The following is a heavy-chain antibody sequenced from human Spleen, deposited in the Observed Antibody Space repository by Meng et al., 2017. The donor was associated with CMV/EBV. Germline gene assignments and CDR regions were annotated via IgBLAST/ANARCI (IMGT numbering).Heavy chain of an antibody. J-gene: IGHJ2*01. Sequence: RCCLWPPGKGLEWIGEISHSGITNYNPSLKSLVIISVDTSKKQFYLNLSSLTAADTAVYYCASGGVTTRYFDLWGRGTLVTVSS. CDR3: ASGGVTTRYFDL. CDR2: ISHSGIT. D-gene: IGHD2-21*02. V-gene: IGHV4-34*01.